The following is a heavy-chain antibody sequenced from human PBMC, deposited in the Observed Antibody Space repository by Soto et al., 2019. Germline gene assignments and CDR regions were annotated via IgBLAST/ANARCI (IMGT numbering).Heavy chain of an antibody. Sequence: PGGSLRLSCAASGFTFDDYAMHWVRQAPGKGLEWVSGISWNSGSIGYADSVKGRFTISRDNAKNSLYLQMNSLRAEDTALYYCAKDSIGGSGWYDLNWFDPWGQGTLVTSPQ. CDR2: ISWNSGSI. CDR3: AKDSIGGSGWYDLNWFDP. J-gene: IGHJ5*02. CDR1: GFTFDDYA. D-gene: IGHD6-19*01. V-gene: IGHV3-9*01.